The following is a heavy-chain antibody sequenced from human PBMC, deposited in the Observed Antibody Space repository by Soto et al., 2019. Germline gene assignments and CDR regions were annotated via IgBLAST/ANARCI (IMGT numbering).Heavy chain of an antibody. J-gene: IGHJ6*03. V-gene: IGHV4-59*01. CDR2: IYYSGST. CDR1: GGSISSYY. D-gene: IGHD3-10*01. CDR3: ARESTLWFGELLKRRYYMDV. Sequence: SETLSLTCTVSGGSISSYYWSWIRQPPGKGLEWIGYIYYSGSTNYNPSLKSRVTISVDTSKNQFSLKLSSVTAADTAVYYCARESTLWFGELLKRRYYMDVWGKGTTVTVSS.